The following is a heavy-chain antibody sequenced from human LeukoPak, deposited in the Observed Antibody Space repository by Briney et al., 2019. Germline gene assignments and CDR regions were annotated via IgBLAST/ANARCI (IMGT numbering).Heavy chain of an antibody. D-gene: IGHD3-22*01. J-gene: IGHJ4*02. Sequence: SETLSLTCTVSGGSISNYYWSWIRQPPGKGLEWIGYIYYSGSTNYNASLKSRVTISVDTSKNQFSLKLNSVTAADTAVYYCARDSRNYYDRSGRYYFDYWGQGTLVTVSS. CDR2: IYYSGST. CDR1: GGSISNYY. V-gene: IGHV4-59*12. CDR3: ARDSRNYYDRSGRYYFDY.